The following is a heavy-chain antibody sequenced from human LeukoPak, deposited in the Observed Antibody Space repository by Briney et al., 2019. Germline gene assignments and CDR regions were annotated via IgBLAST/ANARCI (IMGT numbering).Heavy chain of an antibody. CDR1: GYSLPSHE. CDR3: ARGVPYDFWSGYSPRYYFDY. D-gene: IGHD3-3*01. CDR2: INPNICNT. J-gene: IGHJ4*02. Sequence: ASVKVSCKDSGYSLPSHEIKWVGQATGPGLEGMGWINPNICNTGHAQKSQGRDTMTRNTSISTAYMELSSLRSGDTAVYYCARGVPYDFWSGYSPRYYFDYWGQGTLVTVSS. V-gene: IGHV1-8*01.